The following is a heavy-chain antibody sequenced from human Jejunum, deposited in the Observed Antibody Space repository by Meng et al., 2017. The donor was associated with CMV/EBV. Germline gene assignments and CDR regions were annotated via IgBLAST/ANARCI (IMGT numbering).Heavy chain of an antibody. CDR3: ARGSIFVSFDS. D-gene: IGHD3-3*01. CDR1: GGSISGGDYY. Sequence: QGQLQESGPGLVKPSQTLSLTCTVSGGSISGGDYYWSWIRQPPGKGLEWIGYIHDTGSTYYNPSLTSRVDISVGTSNNQFSLTLTSVTAADTAVYFCARGSIFVSFDSWGQGTLVTVSS. CDR2: IHDTGST. V-gene: IGHV4-30-4*01. J-gene: IGHJ4*02.